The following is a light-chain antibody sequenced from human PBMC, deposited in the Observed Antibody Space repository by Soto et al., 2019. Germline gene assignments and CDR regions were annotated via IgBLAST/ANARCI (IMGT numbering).Light chain of an antibody. V-gene: IGKV3-15*01. CDR3: QQYYDWPIT. CDR2: GAS. J-gene: IGKJ5*01. Sequence: EIVMTQSPAPLSVSPGERATLSCRASQSVRSNLAWYLQKPGQAPRLLIYGASTRATGIPARFSGSGSGTEFTLTISSLQSEDVAVYYCQQYYDWPITLGQGTRLEIK. CDR1: QSVRSN.